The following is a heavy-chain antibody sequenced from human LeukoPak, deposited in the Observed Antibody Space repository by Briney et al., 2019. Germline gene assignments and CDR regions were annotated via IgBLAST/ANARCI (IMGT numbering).Heavy chain of an antibody. J-gene: IGHJ4*02. CDR1: GYNFAGYW. D-gene: IGHD7-27*01. CDR2: IDPSDSYT. V-gene: IGHV5-10-1*01. Sequence: GESLKISCKGSGYNFAGYWITWVRQMPGRGLEWMGTIDPSDSYTNHSPSFQGRVTISTDKSISTAYLQWSTLRASDTAMYYCAGRSGALVEDYWGQGALVTVSS. CDR3: AGRSGALVEDY.